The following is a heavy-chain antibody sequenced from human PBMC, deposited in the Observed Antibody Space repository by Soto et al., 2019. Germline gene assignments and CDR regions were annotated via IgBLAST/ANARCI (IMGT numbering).Heavy chain of an antibody. CDR1: GFTFSSDG. V-gene: IGHV3-23*01. CDR3: AKDAGTRGGGAFDI. D-gene: IGHD1-7*01. J-gene: IGHJ3*02. CDR2: ISGSGGST. Sequence: EVQLLESGGGLVQPGGSLRLSCAASGFTFSSDGMSWVRQAPVKGLEWVADISGSGGSTSYSESVKGRFTISRDNSKNTLYLQMNSLRAEDTAVYYCAKDAGTRGGGAFDIWGQGTMVTVSS.